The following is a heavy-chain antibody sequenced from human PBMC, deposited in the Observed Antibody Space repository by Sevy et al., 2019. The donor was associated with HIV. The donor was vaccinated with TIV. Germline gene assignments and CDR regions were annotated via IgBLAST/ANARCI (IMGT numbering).Heavy chain of an antibody. CDR1: GFTFNNAW. D-gene: IGHD3-22*01. V-gene: IGHV3-15*01. CDR2: IKSKIDGETT. CDR3: ATAPGYYDSAPFDY. J-gene: IGHJ4*02. Sequence: GGSLRLSCAVSGFTFNNAWMNWVRQAPGTGLQWVGLIKSKIDGETTDYAAPVKGRFPISRDDSKNTLFLQMNSLKIKDTGVYYCATAPGYYDSAPFDYWGPGTLVTVSS.